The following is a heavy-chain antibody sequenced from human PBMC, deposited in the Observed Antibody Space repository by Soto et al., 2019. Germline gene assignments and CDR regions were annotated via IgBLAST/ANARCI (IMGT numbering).Heavy chain of an antibody. CDR2: INLNGSEK. CDR1: DFPFGTSG. V-gene: IGHV3-7*03. J-gene: IGHJ6*02. Sequence: EVQWLRPGEGLARLGGPRDLPGAPPDFPFGTSGLGWSPRFPGKGLEWVANINLNGSEKNYVDSVKGRFTISRDNARNSLYLQMSSLRAEDTALYYCARDGSTSWYSYDYHGMDVWGQGTTVTVSS. D-gene: IGHD5-18*01. CDR3: ARDGSTSWYSYDYHGMDV.